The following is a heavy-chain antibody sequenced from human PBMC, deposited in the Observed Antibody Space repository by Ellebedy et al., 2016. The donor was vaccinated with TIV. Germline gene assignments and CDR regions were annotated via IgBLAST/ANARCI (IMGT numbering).Heavy chain of an antibody. CDR2: IYTIENTGNT. D-gene: IGHD1-26*01. CDR3: VRGAGSYHFDY. CDR1: GFTVSRSY. V-gene: IGHV3-53*01. Sequence: GESLKISCAASGFTVSRSYMGWVRQAPGRGLEWVSIIYTIENTGNTYYADSAKGRFTISRDNSENTLHLQMNSLRAEDTAVYYCVRGAGSYHFDYWGQGTLVTVSS. J-gene: IGHJ4*02.